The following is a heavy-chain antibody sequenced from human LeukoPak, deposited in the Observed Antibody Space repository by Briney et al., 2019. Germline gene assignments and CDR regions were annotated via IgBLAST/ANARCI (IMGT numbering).Heavy chain of an antibody. CDR1: GGSISSSSYY. V-gene: IGHV4-39*01. D-gene: IGHD6-13*01. J-gene: IGHJ4*02. CDR2: IYYSGST. Sequence: PSETLSLTXTVSGGSISSSSYYWGCIRQPPGKGLEWIGSIYYSGSTYYNPSLKSRVTISVDTSKNQFSLKLSSVTAADTAVYYCARRMCPIAAAGTVADYWGQGTLVTVSS. CDR3: ARRMCPIAAAGTVADY.